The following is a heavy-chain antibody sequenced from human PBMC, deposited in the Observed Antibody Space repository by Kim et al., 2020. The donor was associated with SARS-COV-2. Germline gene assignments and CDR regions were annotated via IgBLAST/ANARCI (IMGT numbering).Heavy chain of an antibody. CDR1: GFTFSSYA. V-gene: IGHV3-64D*09. CDR2: ISSNGGST. J-gene: IGHJ3*02. D-gene: IGHD2-2*01. CDR3: VKLGGVPAAMLGFDAFDI. Sequence: GGSLRLSCSASGFTFSSYAMHWVRQAPGKGLEYVSAISSNGGSTYYADSVKGRFTISRDNSKNTLYLQMSSLRAEDTAVYYCVKLGGVPAAMLGFDAFDIWGQGTMVTVSS.